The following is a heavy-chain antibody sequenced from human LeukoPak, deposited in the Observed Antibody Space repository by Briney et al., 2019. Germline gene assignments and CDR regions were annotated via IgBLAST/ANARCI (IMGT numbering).Heavy chain of an antibody. CDR1: GFTFSSYS. CDR2: ISSSSSYI. D-gene: IGHD4-17*01. Sequence: GGSLRLSCAASGFTFSSYSMNWVRQAPGKGLEWVPSISSSSSYIYYADSVKGRFTISRDNAKNSLYLQMNSLRAEDTAVYYCARDLTTVTTGWFDPWGQGTLVTVSS. J-gene: IGHJ5*02. V-gene: IGHV3-21*01. CDR3: ARDLTTVTTGWFDP.